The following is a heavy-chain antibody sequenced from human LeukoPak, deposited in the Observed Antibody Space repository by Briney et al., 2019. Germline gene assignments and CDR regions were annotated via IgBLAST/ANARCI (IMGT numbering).Heavy chain of an antibody. CDR2: VSSDGSKT. CDR3: ARGLPFATNVFDC. Sequence: PGGSLRLPCAVSGFAFNGYTMHWVRQAPGKGLEWVAVVSSDGSKTHHADSVTGRFTVSRDNSGSTLFLQMNSLRAEDTALYYCARGLPFATNVFDCWGQGTLVSVSS. D-gene: IGHD2-21*02. J-gene: IGHJ4*02. V-gene: IGHV3-30*16. CDR1: GFAFNGYT.